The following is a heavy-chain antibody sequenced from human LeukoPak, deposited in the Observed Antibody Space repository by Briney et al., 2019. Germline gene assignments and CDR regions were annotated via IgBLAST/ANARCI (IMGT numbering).Heavy chain of an antibody. Sequence: GGSLRLSCAASGFTFSSYAMSWVGRAPGKGLEWVSAISGSGGSTYYADSVKGRFTTSRDNSKNTLYLQMNSLRAEDTAVYYCAKTGAGYYYMDVWGKGTTVTVSS. D-gene: IGHD7-27*01. CDR1: GFTFSSYA. CDR3: AKTGAGYYYMDV. CDR2: ISGSGGST. V-gene: IGHV3-23*01. J-gene: IGHJ6*03.